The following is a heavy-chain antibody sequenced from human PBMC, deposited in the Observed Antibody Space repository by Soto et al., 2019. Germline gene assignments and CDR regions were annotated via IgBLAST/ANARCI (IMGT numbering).Heavy chain of an antibody. CDR3: AYRDYCASFDS. D-gene: IGHD3-10*01. Sequence: QITLKETGPTLVKPTQTLTLTCTFSGFSLSPAGVGVGWFRQPPGRPLEWLALIFWNDDKHYTPSLKNRLTITKDTSKNQVVLTIANMDPVDTATYFCAYRDYCASFDSWGQGALVTVSS. J-gene: IGHJ4*02. V-gene: IGHV2-5*01. CDR2: IFWNDDK. CDR1: GFSLSPAGVG.